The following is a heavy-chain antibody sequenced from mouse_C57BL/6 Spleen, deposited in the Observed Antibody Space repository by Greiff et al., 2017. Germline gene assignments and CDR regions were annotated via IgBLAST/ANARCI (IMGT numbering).Heavy chain of an antibody. CDR3: ARIVEGYYYARAY. V-gene: IGHV1-55*01. CDR1: GYNFTSYW. Sequence: QVQLQQPGAELVKPGASVKMSCKASGYNFTSYWITWVKQRPGQGLEWIGDIYPGSGSPNYNEKFKSKATLTVDTSSSTAYMQLSSLTSEDSAVYDCARIVEGYYYARAYWGQGTSVTVSS. D-gene: IGHD1-1*01. J-gene: IGHJ4*01. CDR2: IYPGSGSP.